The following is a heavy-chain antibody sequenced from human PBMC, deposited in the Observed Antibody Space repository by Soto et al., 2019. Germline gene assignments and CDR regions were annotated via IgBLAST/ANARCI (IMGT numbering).Heavy chain of an antibody. CDR1: GYTFTSYD. Sequence: EASVKVSCKASGYTFTSYDINWVRQATGQGLEWMGWMNPNSGNTGYAQKFQGRVTMTRNTSISTAYMELSSLRSEDTAVYYCARGIVVVPAAMDTLDYWGQGTLVTVSS. V-gene: IGHV1-8*01. D-gene: IGHD2-2*01. CDR3: ARGIVVVPAAMDTLDY. J-gene: IGHJ4*02. CDR2: MNPNSGNT.